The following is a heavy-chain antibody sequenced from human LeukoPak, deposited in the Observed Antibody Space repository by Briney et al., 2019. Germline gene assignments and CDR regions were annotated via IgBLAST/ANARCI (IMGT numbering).Heavy chain of an antibody. Sequence: SETLSLTCTVSSGSFSTEYWSWIQQPPGKGLEWIGYIYYSGSTNYNPSLKSRVTMSVDRSKKQISLNLRSVTAADTAVYYCARAHESSGEGAFDIWGQGTLVTVSS. CDR1: SGSFSTEY. J-gene: IGHJ3*02. D-gene: IGHD3-22*01. CDR3: ARAHESSGEGAFDI. CDR2: IYYSGST. V-gene: IGHV4-59*13.